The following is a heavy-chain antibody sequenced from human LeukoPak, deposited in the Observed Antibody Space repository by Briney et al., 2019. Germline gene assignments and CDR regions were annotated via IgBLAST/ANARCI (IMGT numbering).Heavy chain of an antibody. CDR2: INPSGGST. V-gene: IGHV1-46*01. CDR3: ARDRERGQLWPKRFDY. D-gene: IGHD5-18*01. Sequence: ASVKVSCKASTYYIHCMRQAPGQGLEWMGIINPSGGSTSHTQKFQGRVTVTRDTSTTTAYMELSSLRSEDTAVYYCARDRERGQLWPKRFDYWGQGTLVTVSS. J-gene: IGHJ4*02. CDR1: TYY.